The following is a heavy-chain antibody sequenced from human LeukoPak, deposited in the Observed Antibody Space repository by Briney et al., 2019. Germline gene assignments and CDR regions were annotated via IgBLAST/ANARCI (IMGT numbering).Heavy chain of an antibody. CDR3: ARGPRWSPGGDY. J-gene: IGHJ4*02. V-gene: IGHV1-8*01. Sequence: ASVKVSCKASGYTFTSYDINWVRQATGQGLEWMGWMNPNSGNTGYAQKFQGRVTMTRNTSISTAYMELSSLRSEDTAVYYCARGPRWSPGGDYWGQGTLVTVSS. CDR1: GYTFTSYD. D-gene: IGHD4-23*01. CDR2: MNPNSGNT.